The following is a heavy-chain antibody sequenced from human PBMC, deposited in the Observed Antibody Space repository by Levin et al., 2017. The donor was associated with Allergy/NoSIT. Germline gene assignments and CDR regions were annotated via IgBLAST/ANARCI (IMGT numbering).Heavy chain of an antibody. CDR1: GGSFSGYY. J-gene: IGHJ2*01. CDR2: INHSGST. V-gene: IGHV4-34*01. Sequence: SETLSLTCAVYGGSFSGYYWSWIRQPPGKGLEWIGEINHSGSTNYNPSLKSRVTISVDTSKNQFSLKLSSVTAADTAVYYCARGGRWLQKDYWYFDLWGRGTLVTVSS. D-gene: IGHD5-24*01. CDR3: ARGGRWLQKDYWYFDL.